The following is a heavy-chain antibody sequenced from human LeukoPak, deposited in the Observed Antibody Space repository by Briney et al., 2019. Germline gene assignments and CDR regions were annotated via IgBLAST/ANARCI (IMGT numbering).Heavy chain of an antibody. V-gene: IGHV4-39*07. J-gene: IGHJ4*02. CDR3: ARVGYYGSGSYYNPFDY. D-gene: IGHD3-10*01. Sequence: SETLSLTCTVSGGSISSGSYYWGWIRQPPGKGLEWIGSIYYNGSTYYNPSLKSRVTISVDTSKNQFSLKLSSVTAADTAVYYCARVGYYGSGSYYNPFDYWGQGTLVTVSS. CDR1: GGSISSGSYY. CDR2: IYYNGST.